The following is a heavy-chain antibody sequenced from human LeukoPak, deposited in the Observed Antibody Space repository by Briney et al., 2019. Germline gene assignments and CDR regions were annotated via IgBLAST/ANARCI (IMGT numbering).Heavy chain of an antibody. CDR3: ARGVAAQGNYYYYYMDV. Sequence: ASVKVSCKASGYTFTSYGISWVRQAPGQGLEWMGWISAYNGNTNYAQKLQGSVTMTTDTPTSKAHMELRSLRSDDTAVYYCARGVAAQGNYYYYYMDVWGKGTTVTVSS. CDR2: ISAYNGNT. CDR1: GYTFTSYG. J-gene: IGHJ6*03. D-gene: IGHD6-6*01. V-gene: IGHV1-18*01.